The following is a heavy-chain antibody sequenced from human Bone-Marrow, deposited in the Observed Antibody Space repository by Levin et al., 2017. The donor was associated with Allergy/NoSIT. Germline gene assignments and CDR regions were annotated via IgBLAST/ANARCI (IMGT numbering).Heavy chain of an antibody. Sequence: PSETLSLTCTVSGASIRSYHWSWIRQPPGKGLEWIGYMSHSGSTNYKPSLKSRVTISVDTSKNQFSLKLRSVTAADTAVYYCARDSRDYGDYGGYFDYWGQGTLVTVSS. V-gene: IGHV4-59*01. J-gene: IGHJ4*02. CDR1: GASIRSYH. CDR3: ARDSRDYGDYGGYFDY. D-gene: IGHD4-17*01. CDR2: MSHSGST.